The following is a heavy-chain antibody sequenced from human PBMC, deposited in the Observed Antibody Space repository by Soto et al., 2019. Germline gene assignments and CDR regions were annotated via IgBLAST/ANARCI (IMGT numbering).Heavy chain of an antibody. CDR2: IIPILGIA. CDR1: GGTFSSYT. J-gene: IGHJ6*02. D-gene: IGHD6-13*01. CDR3: ARGGSSWYGYYYYYGMDV. Sequence: QVQLVQSGAEVKKPGSSVKVSCKASGGTFSSYTISWVRQAPGQGLEWMGRIIPILGIANYAQKVQGRVTITADKSTSSAYMEMSSLRSEDTAVYYCARGGSSWYGYYYYYGMDVWGQGTTVTVSS. V-gene: IGHV1-69*02.